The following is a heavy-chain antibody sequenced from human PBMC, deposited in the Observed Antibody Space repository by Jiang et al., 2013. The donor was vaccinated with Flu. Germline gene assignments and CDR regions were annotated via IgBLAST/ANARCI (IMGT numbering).Heavy chain of an antibody. CDR3: TRGYCSRSSCYSGGHYHYPMAV. D-gene: IGHD2-2*01. Sequence: VQLVESGGGLVKPGGSLRVSCAASGFTLSSYAMIWVRQAPGKGLEWVSIISADSSYKYYGDSVKGRFTISRDNAKNSLYLQMNSLRDEDTAVYYCTRGYCSRSSCYSGGHYHYPMAVWGQGTTVTVSS. CDR1: GFTLSSYA. CDR2: ISADSSYK. J-gene: IGHJ6*02. V-gene: IGHV3-21*01.